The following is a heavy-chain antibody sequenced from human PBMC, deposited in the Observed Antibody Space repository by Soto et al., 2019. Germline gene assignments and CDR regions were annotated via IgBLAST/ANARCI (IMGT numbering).Heavy chain of an antibody. CDR1: GYTFTSYG. D-gene: IGHD2-2*01. V-gene: IGHV1-18*01. J-gene: IGHJ6*02. CDR3: ARDRGEDIVVVPALYGMDV. Sequence: ASVKVSCKASGYTFTSYGISWVRQAPGQGLEWMGWISAYNGNTSYAQKLQGRVTMTTDTSTSTAYMELRSLRSDDTAVYYCARDRGEDIVVVPALYGMDVWGQGTTVTVSS. CDR2: ISAYNGNT.